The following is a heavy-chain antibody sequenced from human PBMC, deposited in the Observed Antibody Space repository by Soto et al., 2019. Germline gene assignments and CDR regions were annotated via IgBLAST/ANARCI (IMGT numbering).Heavy chain of an antibody. CDR3: ASTPARPFYGMDV. CDR1: GGTFSSYA. J-gene: IGHJ6*02. V-gene: IGHV1-69*06. CDR2: IIPIFGTA. D-gene: IGHD6-6*01. Sequence: SVKDSCKASGGTFSSYAISWVRRAPGQGLEWMGGIIPIFGTANYARKFQGRVTITADKSTSTAYMELSSLRSEDTAVYYCASTPARPFYGMDVWGQGTTVTVSS.